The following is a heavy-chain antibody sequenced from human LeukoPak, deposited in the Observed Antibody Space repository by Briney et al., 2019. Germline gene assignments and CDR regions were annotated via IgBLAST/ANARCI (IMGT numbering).Heavy chain of an antibody. CDR1: RFAFSNYA. CDR2: ISYDGSNK. CDR3: ARLWGVDGFDY. Sequence: GGSLRLSCAASRFAFSNYAMHWVRQAPGQGLEWVALISYDGSNKYYADSVKGRFTISRDNSKNTLSLQMTSLRAEDTAVYYCARLWGVDGFDYWGQGTLVTVSS. V-gene: IGHV3-30*04. D-gene: IGHD3-10*01. J-gene: IGHJ4*02.